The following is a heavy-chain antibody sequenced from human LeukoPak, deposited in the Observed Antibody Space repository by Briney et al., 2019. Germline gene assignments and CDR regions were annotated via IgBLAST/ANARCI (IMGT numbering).Heavy chain of an antibody. CDR3: ARGEGYYYALVDY. J-gene: IGHJ4*02. CDR1: GFTSSSYA. V-gene: IGHV3-23*01. D-gene: IGHD3-10*01. Sequence: GGSLRLSCAASGFTSSSYAMSWVRQAPGKGLEWVSAISGSGGSTYYADSVKGRFTISRDNSKNTLYLQMNSLRAEDTAVYYCARGEGYYYALVDYWGQGTLVTVSS. CDR2: ISGSGGST.